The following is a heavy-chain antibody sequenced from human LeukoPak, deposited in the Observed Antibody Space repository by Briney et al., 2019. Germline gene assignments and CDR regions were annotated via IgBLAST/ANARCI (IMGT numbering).Heavy chain of an antibody. CDR1: GYTFTSYY. CDR2: INPSGGST. J-gene: IGHJ6*02. CDR3: AREEALYGMDV. V-gene: IGHV1-46*01. Sequence: ASVRVSCKASGYTFTSYYMHCVRQAPGQGLEWMGIINPSGGSTSYAQKFQGRVTMTRDTSTSTVYMELSSLRSEDTAVYYCAREEALYGMDVWGQGTTVTVSS.